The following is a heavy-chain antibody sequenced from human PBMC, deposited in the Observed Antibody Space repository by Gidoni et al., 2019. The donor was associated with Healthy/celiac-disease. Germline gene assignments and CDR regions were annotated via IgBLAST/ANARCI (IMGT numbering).Heavy chain of an antibody. CDR1: GGSISSGGYS. D-gene: IGHD6-13*01. V-gene: IGHV4-30-2*01. Sequence: QLQLQESGSGLVKPSQTLSLTCAVSGGSISSGGYSWSWIRQPPGKGLEWIGYIYHSGSTYYNPSLKSRVTISVDRSKNQFSLKLSSVTAADTAVYYCARGHSSSWYLAIPRYFDLWGRGTLVTVSS. CDR2: IYHSGST. J-gene: IGHJ2*01. CDR3: ARGHSSSWYLAIPRYFDL.